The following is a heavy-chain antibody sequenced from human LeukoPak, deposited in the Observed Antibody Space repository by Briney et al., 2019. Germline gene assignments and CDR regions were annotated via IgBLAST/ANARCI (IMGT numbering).Heavy chain of an antibody. CDR1: GFTFSNYA. V-gene: IGHV3-23*01. D-gene: IGHD6-19*01. J-gene: IGHJ4*02. CDR2: ISGSGGST. Sequence: GGSLRLSCAASGFTFSNYAMSWVRQAPGKGMEWVSGISGSGGSTYYADSVKGRFTISRDNSKNTLYLQMNSLRVEDTAVYYCAKEQGSGWHIFDYWGQGTLVTVSS. CDR3: AKEQGSGWHIFDY.